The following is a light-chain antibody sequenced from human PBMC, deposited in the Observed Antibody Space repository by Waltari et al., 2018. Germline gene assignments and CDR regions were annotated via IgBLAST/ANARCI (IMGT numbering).Light chain of an antibody. CDR3: MQALQTPFT. J-gene: IGKJ3*01. V-gene: IGKV2-28*01. CDR2: LGS. CDR1: QSLLHRNGYSF. Sequence: DIVMTQSPLSLPVTPGEPASISCRSSQSLLHRNGYSFLDWYLQKPGQSPQLLISLGSNRASGVPDRFSGSGSGTDFTLKISRVEAEDVGVYYCMQALQTPFTFGPGTKVDIK.